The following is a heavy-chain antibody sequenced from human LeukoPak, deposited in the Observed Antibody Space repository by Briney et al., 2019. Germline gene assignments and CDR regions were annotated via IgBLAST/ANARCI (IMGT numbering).Heavy chain of an antibody. CDR1: GGSISSSSYY. CDR3: ARAFGVVTPKPHYFDY. V-gene: IGHV4-39*01. Sequence: SETLSLTCTVSGGSISSSSYYWGWIRQPPGKGLEWIGSIYYSGSTYYNPSLKSRVTISVDTSKNQFSLKLSSVTAADTAVYYCARAFGVVTPKPHYFDYWGQGTLVTVSS. D-gene: IGHD3-3*01. J-gene: IGHJ4*02. CDR2: IYYSGST.